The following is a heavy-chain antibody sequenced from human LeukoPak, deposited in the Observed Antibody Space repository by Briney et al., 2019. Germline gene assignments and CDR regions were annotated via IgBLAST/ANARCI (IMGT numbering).Heavy chain of an antibody. CDR3: ARDPPGIAASVSGG. CDR2: IYNGGTT. D-gene: IGHD6-13*01. Sequence: PGGSLRLSCKASGFTVSNNYMNWVRQATGKWLEWVALIYNGGTTNYADSVRDRFTISRDNSTNTLYLQMSNVRVEDTAVDYCARDPPGIAASVSGGWGQGTLVTVSS. CDR1: GFTVSNNY. J-gene: IGHJ4*02. V-gene: IGHV3-53*01.